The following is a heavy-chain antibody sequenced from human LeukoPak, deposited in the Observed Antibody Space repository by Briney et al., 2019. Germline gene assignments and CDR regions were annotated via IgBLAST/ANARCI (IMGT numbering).Heavy chain of an antibody. Sequence: PGGSLRLSCAASGFSFSDYHMDWICQAPGKGLEWVSHISSSGTTMYYADSVKGRFTISRDNSKNSLYLQMNSLRDEDTAVYYCVRATAVYYFDYWGQATLVTVSS. CDR2: ISSSGTTM. J-gene: IGHJ4*02. CDR3: VRATAVYYFDY. V-gene: IGHV3-11*01. D-gene: IGHD2-8*01. CDR1: GFSFSDYH.